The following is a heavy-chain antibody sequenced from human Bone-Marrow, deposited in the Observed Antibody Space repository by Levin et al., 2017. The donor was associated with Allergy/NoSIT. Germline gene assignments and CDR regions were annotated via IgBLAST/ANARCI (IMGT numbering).Heavy chain of an antibody. CDR1: GDSFTSSNW. V-gene: IGHV4-4*02. Sequence: SETLSLTCDVSGDSFTSSNWWSWVRQPPGKGLEWIGEVYHDGSSNYNPSLKSRVTISMDRSKNQFSLTLNSVTAADTAVYFCARRRGATIGPFDYWGQGTLVTFSS. J-gene: IGHJ4*02. CDR3: ARRRGATIGPFDY. CDR2: VYHDGSS. D-gene: IGHD3-10*01.